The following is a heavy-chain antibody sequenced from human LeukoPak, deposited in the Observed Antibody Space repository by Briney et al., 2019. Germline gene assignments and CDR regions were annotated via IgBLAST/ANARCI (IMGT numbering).Heavy chain of an antibody. J-gene: IGHJ4*02. Sequence: GGSLRLSCVGSGFSFSSYWVTWVRQAPGKGLEWVANIKQDGGEKYFLDSVEGRFTISRDNAKNSLFLQMNSLRVEDTAVYYCARDRDSSGYWGQGTLVTVSS. V-gene: IGHV3-7*01. CDR2: IKQDGGEK. D-gene: IGHD6-19*01. CDR1: GFSFSSYW. CDR3: ARDRDSSGY.